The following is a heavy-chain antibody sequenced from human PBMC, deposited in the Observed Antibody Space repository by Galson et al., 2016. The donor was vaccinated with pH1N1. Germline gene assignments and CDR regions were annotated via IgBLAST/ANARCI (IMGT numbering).Heavy chain of an antibody. CDR1: GYTFTFTGYF. CDR3: ARDVAPPGHYAMDV. Sequence: SVKVSCKASGYTFTFTGYFIHWVRQAPGQGLEFEWMGRINPYSGDTDFAQNFQGRVTMTRDTSIGTAYMEVSRLPSDDTAIYYCARDVAPPGHYAMDVWGQGTTVTVSS. CDR2: INPYSGDT. J-gene: IGHJ6*02. V-gene: IGHV1-2*06.